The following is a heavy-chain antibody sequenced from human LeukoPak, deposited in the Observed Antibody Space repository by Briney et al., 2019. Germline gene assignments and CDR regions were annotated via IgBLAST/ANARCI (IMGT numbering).Heavy chain of an antibody. CDR1: GFTFSSYS. CDR3: ARGRLSSWYLDF. J-gene: IGHJ4*02. Sequence: GGSLRLSCAASGFTFSSYSMNWVRQAPGKGLEWVSYISSSSNTIYYADSVKGRFTISSDNGKNLLYLQMNSLRAEDTAVYYCARGRLSSWYLDFWGQGTLVTVSS. D-gene: IGHD6-13*01. CDR2: ISSSSNTI. V-gene: IGHV3-48*04.